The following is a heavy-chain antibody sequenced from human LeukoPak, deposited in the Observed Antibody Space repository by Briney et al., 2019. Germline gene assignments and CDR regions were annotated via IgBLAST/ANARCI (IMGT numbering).Heavy chain of an antibody. CDR3: ARDRITMVRGVKRFGIDY. V-gene: IGHV3-30-3*01. D-gene: IGHD3-10*01. J-gene: IGHJ4*02. Sequence: GGSLRLSCAASGFTFSSYAMHWVRQAPGKGLEWVAVISYDGSNKYYADSVKGRFTISRDNSKNTLYLQMNSLRAEDTAVYYCARDRITMVRGVKRFGIDYWGQGTLVTVSS. CDR1: GFTFSSYA. CDR2: ISYDGSNK.